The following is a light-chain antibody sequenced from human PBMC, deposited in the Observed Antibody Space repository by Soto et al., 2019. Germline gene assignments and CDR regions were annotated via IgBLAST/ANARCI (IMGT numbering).Light chain of an antibody. CDR1: QRIAGD. CDR3: QQSYSTPPT. V-gene: IGKV1-39*01. CDR2: GAS. Sequence: DIQMTQSPSSLSVSVGDRVTITCRASQRIAGDLNWYQQKPGKAPKLLIYGASSVQSGVPSRFSGSSSGTDFTLTISSLQPEDFATYYCQQSYSTPPTFGQGTKLEIK. J-gene: IGKJ2*01.